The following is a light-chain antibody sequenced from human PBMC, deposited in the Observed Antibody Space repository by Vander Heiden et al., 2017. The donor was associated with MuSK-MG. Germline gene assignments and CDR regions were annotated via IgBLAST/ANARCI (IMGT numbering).Light chain of an antibody. CDR3: QQYDNTPVT. CDR1: QSVLYCSNNKNY. CDR2: WAS. V-gene: IGKV4-1*01. Sequence: DIVMTQSPDSLAACLGERATINCKSSQSVLYCSNNKNYLAWYQQKPGQPPNVLIYWASTRESGVPDRFSGSGSGTDFTLTISSLQAEDVAVYYCQQYDNTPVTFGGGTKVEIK. J-gene: IGKJ4*01.